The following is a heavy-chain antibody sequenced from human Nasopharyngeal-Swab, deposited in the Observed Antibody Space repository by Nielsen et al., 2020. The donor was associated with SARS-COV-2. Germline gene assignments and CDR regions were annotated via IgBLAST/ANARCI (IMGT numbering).Heavy chain of an antibody. D-gene: IGHD2-15*01. CDR1: GYTFTGYY. Sequence: ASVKVSCKASGYTFTGYYMHWVRQAPGQGLEWMGRINPNSGGTNYAQKFQGRVTMTRDTSISTAYMELSRLRSDDTAVYYCARDTKDVYCSGGSCYSEGFDYWGQGTLVTVSS. V-gene: IGHV1-2*06. CDR2: INPNSGGT. J-gene: IGHJ4*02. CDR3: ARDTKDVYCSGGSCYSEGFDY.